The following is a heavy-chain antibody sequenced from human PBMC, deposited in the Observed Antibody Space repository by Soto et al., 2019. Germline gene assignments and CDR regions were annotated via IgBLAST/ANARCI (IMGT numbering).Heavy chain of an antibody. V-gene: IGHV3-11*06. CDR3: ALGYCSGGSCYSWDS. CDR2: ISSSSSYT. Sequence: QVQLVESGGGLVKPGGSLRLSCAASGFTFSDYYMRWIRQAPGKGQEWVSYISSSSSYTNYADSVKGRFTISRDNAKNSLYLQMNSLRAEDTAVYYCALGYCSGGSCYSWDSWGQGTLVTVSS. CDR1: GFTFSDYY. J-gene: IGHJ4*02. D-gene: IGHD2-15*01.